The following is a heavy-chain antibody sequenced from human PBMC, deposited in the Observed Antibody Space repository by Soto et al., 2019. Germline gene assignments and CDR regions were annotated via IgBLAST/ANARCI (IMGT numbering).Heavy chain of an antibody. D-gene: IGHD3-3*01. J-gene: IGHJ6*02. CDR1: GFIFSDYY. V-gene: IGHV3-11*01. CDR2: SSNRASST. CDR3: ARAWKIEKFGVISMSKGLDV. Sequence: QVQLVESGGGLVKPGGSLRLSCAASGFIFSDYYMTWIRQAPGKGLEWLSCSSNRASSTYYADSVKDRFVVSKDNAKNLVYLQMNSLRAEDTAVYFCARAWKIEKFGVISMSKGLDVWGQGTTVTVSS.